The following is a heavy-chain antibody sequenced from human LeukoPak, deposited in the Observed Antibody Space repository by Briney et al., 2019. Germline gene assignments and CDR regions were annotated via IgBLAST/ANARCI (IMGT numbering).Heavy chain of an antibody. J-gene: IGHJ4*02. CDR3: ARQKGYSGGWYFDY. Sequence: PSETLSLTCIVSGGSISSRSYYWGWIRQPPGKGLEWIGSIYYSGSTYYNPSLKSRVTISVDTSKNQFSLKLSSVTAADTAVYYCARQKGYSGGWYFDYWGQGTLVTVSS. V-gene: IGHV4-39*01. D-gene: IGHD6-19*01. CDR2: IYYSGST. CDR1: GGSISSRSYY.